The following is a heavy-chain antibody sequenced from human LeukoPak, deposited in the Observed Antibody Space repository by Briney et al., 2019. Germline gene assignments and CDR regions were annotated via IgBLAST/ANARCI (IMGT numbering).Heavy chain of an antibody. CDR1: GYTFTGHY. Sequence: ASVKVSCKASGYTFTGHYMHWVRQAPGQGLEGMGWINPNSGGTNYAQKFQGRVTMTRDTSISTAYMELSRLRSDDTAVYYCAREVAARPFDYWGQGTLVTVSS. CDR3: AREVAARPFDY. J-gene: IGHJ4*02. V-gene: IGHV1-2*02. CDR2: INPNSGGT. D-gene: IGHD6-6*01.